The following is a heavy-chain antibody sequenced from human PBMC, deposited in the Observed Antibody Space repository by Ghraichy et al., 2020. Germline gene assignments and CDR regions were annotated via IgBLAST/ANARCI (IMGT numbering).Heavy chain of an antibody. D-gene: IGHD2-15*01. Sequence: GESLNISCAASGFTFSSYAMSWVRQAPGKGLEWVSAISGSGGSTYYADSVKGRFTISRDNSKNTLYLQMNSLRAEDTAVYYCAKDLVRFRVVVVAATYGFFDYWGQGTLVTVSS. V-gene: IGHV3-23*01. CDR3: AKDLVRFRVVVVAATYGFFDY. CDR1: GFTFSSYA. CDR2: ISGSGGST. J-gene: IGHJ4*02.